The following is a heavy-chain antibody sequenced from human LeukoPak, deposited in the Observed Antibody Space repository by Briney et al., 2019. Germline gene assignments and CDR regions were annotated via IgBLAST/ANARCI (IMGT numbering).Heavy chain of an antibody. CDR3: ARERHTFDP. D-gene: IGHD6-25*01. J-gene: IGHJ5*02. CDR2: ITSSSRYI. CDR1: GFTFSDYS. Sequence: GGSLRLSCAASGFTFSDYSMNWVRQAPGKGLEWVSSITSSSRYIYYADSVKGRFTISRDDARSSPYLQMSSLRVEDTAVYYCARERHTFDPWGQGTLVTVSS. V-gene: IGHV3-21*06.